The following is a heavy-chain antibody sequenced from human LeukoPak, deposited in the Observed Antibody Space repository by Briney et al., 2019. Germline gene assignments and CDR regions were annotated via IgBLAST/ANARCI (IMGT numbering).Heavy chain of an antibody. Sequence: SETLSLTCTVSGGSISSSSYYWGWVRQPPGQGLEWIVSIYYSGSTYYNPSLKSRVTISVDTPKNQFSLKLSSVTAADTAVYYCAREYNYYDSSGYYSYFDYWGQGTLVTVSS. V-gene: IGHV4-39*07. D-gene: IGHD3-22*01. CDR1: GGSISSSSYY. J-gene: IGHJ4*02. CDR3: AREYNYYDSSGYYSYFDY. CDR2: IYYSGST.